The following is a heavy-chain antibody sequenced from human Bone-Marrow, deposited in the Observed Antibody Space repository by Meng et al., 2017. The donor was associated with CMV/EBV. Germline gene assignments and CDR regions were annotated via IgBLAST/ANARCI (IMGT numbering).Heavy chain of an antibody. V-gene: IGHV5-51*01. CDR1: GYSFTSYW. D-gene: IGHD5-18*01. CDR2: IYPGDSDT. Sequence: GGSLRLSCKGSGYSFTSYWIGWVRQMPGKGLEWMGIIYPGDSDTRYSPSFQGQVTISADKSISTAYLQWSSLKASDTAMYYCARSDTAMVPFDYWGQGTRVTGYS. J-gene: IGHJ4*02. CDR3: ARSDTAMVPFDY.